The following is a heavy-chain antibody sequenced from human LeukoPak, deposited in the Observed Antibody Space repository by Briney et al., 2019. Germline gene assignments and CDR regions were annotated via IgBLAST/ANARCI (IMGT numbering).Heavy chain of an antibody. CDR1: GYSFTSYL. V-gene: IGHV5-51*01. Sequence: GESLKISLKGSGYSFTSYLIGWVRQMPGKGLEWIGIIYPGDSDTRYRPSFQCQVTISADKSISTAYLQWSSLKASDTAMYYCATVGVVVAATPLNYFDYWGQGTLVTVSS. CDR2: IYPGDSDT. J-gene: IGHJ4*02. CDR3: ATVGVVVAATPLNYFDY. D-gene: IGHD2-15*01.